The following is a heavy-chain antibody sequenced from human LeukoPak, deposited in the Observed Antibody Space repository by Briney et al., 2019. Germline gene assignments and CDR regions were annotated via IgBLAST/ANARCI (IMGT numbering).Heavy chain of an antibody. V-gene: IGHV3-30*02. Sequence: GGSLRLSCAASGFTFSSYGMHWVRQAPGKGLEWVAFTRYDGSNKYYADSVKGRFTISRDNSKNTLYLQMNSLRAEDTAVYYCAKDEESRYSSSWYPTFYYYYYGMDVWGQGTTVTVSS. CDR2: TRYDGSNK. CDR3: AKDEESRYSSSWYPTFYYYYYGMDV. CDR1: GFTFSSYG. D-gene: IGHD6-13*01. J-gene: IGHJ6*02.